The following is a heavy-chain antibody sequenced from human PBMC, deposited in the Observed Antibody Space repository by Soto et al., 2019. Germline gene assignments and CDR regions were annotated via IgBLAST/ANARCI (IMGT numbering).Heavy chain of an antibody. Sequence: SETLSLTCTVSGGSISSSSYYWGWIRQPPGKGLEWIGSIYYSGSTYYNPSLRSRVTISVDTSKNQFSLKLSSVTAADTAVYYCARARSVGASHYFDYWGQGTLVTVSS. CDR3: ARARSVGASHYFDY. V-gene: IGHV4-39*01. CDR2: IYYSGST. D-gene: IGHD1-26*01. CDR1: GGSISSSSYY. J-gene: IGHJ4*02.